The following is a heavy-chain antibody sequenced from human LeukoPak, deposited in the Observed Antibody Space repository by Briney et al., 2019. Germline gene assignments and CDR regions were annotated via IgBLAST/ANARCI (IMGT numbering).Heavy chain of an antibody. J-gene: IGHJ4*02. CDR2: IYYSGIT. Sequence: SETLSLTCTVSGGSISSSSYYWGWIRQPPGKGLEWIGSIYYSGITYYNPSLKSRVTISVDTSKNQFSLKLSSVTAADTAVYYCARVPDTSMAYFDYWGQGTLVTVSS. CDR3: ARVPDTSMAYFDY. V-gene: IGHV4-39*01. CDR1: GGSISSSSYY. D-gene: IGHD5-18*01.